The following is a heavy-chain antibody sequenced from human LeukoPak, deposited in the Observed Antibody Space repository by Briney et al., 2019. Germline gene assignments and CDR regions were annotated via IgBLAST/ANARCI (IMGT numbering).Heavy chain of an antibody. CDR1: GYTFTSYG. Sequence: ASVKVSCKASGYTFTSYGISWVRQAPGQGLEWMGWISAYNGNTNYAQKLQGRVTMTTDTSTSTAYMELRSLRPDDTAVYYCARVSDVDTAMATIDYWGQGTLVTVSS. D-gene: IGHD5-18*01. J-gene: IGHJ4*02. V-gene: IGHV1-18*01. CDR2: ISAYNGNT. CDR3: ARVSDVDTAMATIDY.